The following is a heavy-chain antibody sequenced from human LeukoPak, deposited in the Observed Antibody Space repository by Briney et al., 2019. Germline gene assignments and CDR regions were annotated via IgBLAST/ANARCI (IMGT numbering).Heavy chain of an antibody. CDR1: GFTFSSYW. CDR3: AGGGYSGYDSEYYFDY. D-gene: IGHD5-12*01. V-gene: IGHV3-74*01. Sequence: GGSLRLSCAASGFTFSSYWMHWVRQAPGKGLVWVSRINSDGSGTSYADSVKGRFTISRDNAKNTLYLQMNSLRAEDTAVYYCAGGGYSGYDSEYYFDYWGQGTLVTVSS. CDR2: INSDGSGT. J-gene: IGHJ4*02.